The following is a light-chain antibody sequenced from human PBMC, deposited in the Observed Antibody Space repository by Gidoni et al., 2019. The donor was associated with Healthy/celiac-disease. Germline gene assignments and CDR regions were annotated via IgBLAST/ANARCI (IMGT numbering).Light chain of an antibody. Sequence: QSALTQPASVSGSPGQSITFPCTGTSSDVGGYNYVSWYQQHPGKAPKLMIYDVSNRPAGVSNRFSGSKSGNTASLTISGLQAEDEADYYCSSYTSSSTVVFGGGTKLTVL. CDR3: SSYTSSSTVV. CDR1: SSDVGGYNY. CDR2: DVS. J-gene: IGLJ3*02. V-gene: IGLV2-14*01.